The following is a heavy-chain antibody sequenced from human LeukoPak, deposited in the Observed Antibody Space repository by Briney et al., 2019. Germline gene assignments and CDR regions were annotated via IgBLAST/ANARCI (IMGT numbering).Heavy chain of an antibody. CDR1: GFTFSSYG. J-gene: IGHJ6*02. V-gene: IGHV3-30*03. CDR2: ISYDGTNK. CDR3: ARDGMGATKARGYYYYGMDV. Sequence: GRSLRLSCAASGFTFSSYGMHWVRQAPGKGLEWVAVISYDGTNKYYPDSVKGRFTISRDSSKNTLYLQMNSLRAEDTAVYYCARDGMGATKARGYYYYGMDVWGQGTTVTVSS. D-gene: IGHD1-26*01.